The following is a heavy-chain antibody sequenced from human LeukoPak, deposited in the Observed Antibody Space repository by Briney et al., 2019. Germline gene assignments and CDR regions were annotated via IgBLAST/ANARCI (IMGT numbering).Heavy chain of an antibody. Sequence: GGSLRLSCAASGFTFTTCAMHWVRQAPGKGLEWVAYIRYDGNNKNYADSVKGRFTISRDNSKAMLYLQMNSLRPEDTAVYYCAKGDDYGANTRLPKYNWFDPWGQGTLVTVSS. CDR2: IRYDGNNK. J-gene: IGHJ5*02. CDR3: AKGDDYGANTRLPKYNWFDP. D-gene: IGHD4-23*01. V-gene: IGHV3-30*02. CDR1: GFTFTTCA.